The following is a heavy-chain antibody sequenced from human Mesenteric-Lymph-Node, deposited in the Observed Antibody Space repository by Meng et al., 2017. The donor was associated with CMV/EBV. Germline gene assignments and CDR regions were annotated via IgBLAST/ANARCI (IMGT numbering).Heavy chain of an antibody. CDR2: LSWNGGSV. Sequence: SLKIYCAVSGFISDDYAMHWVRQAPGKGPEWVAGLSWNGGSVGYGDSVRGRFTISRDNAKKSLYLQMNSLRIEDTAFYYCVKDQVTFSTFRSGWPVDYWGQGALVNVSS. CDR3: VKDQVTFSTFRSGWPVDY. CDR1: GFISDDYA. J-gene: IGHJ4*02. D-gene: IGHD6-19*01. V-gene: IGHV3-9*02.